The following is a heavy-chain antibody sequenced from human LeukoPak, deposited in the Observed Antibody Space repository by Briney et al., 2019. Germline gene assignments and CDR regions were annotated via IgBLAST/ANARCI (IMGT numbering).Heavy chain of an antibody. CDR3: ARGGCSTSCYIGMDYYYYYGMDV. V-gene: IGHV5-51*01. Sequence: GESLKISCKGSGYSFTSYWIGWVRQMPGKGLEWMGIIYPGDPDTRYSPSFQGQVTISADKSISTAYPQWSSLKASDTAMYYCARGGCSTSCYIGMDYYYYYGMDVWGQGTTVTVSS. CDR2: IYPGDPDT. CDR1: GYSFTSYW. D-gene: IGHD2-2*01. J-gene: IGHJ6*02.